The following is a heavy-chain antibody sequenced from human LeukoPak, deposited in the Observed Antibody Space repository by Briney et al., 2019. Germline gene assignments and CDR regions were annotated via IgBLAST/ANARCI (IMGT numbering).Heavy chain of an antibody. Sequence: GGSLRLSCAASGFIFNSYGIHWVRQAPGKGLEWVAVIWYAESSTYHTDSVKGRFTISRDNSKKTVYLQMNSLRVEDTGVYYCARDGSFGRDVWGQGTTVTVSS. CDR1: GFIFNSYG. D-gene: IGHD6-19*01. CDR2: IWYAESST. V-gene: IGHV3-33*01. CDR3: ARDGSFGRDV. J-gene: IGHJ6*02.